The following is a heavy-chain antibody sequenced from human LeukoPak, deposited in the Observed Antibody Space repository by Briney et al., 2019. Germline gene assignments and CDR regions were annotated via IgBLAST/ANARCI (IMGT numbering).Heavy chain of an antibody. V-gene: IGHV1-18*01. CDR3: ARDLSIAVAGWPDAFDI. CDR1: GYIFTSYG. Sequence: GASVKVSCKASGYIFTSYGISWVRQAPGQGLEWMGWISAYNGNTNYAQKLQGRVAMTTDTSASTAYMELRSLRSDDTAVYYCARDLSIAVAGWPDAFDIWGQGTMVTVSS. CDR2: ISAYNGNT. J-gene: IGHJ3*02. D-gene: IGHD6-19*01.